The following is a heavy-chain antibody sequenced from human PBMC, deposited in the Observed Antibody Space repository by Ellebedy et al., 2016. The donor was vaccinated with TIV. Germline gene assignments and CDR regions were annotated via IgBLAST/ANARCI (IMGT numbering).Heavy chain of an antibody. J-gene: IGHJ4*02. CDR1: GYTFTSYH. CDR2: ITPSGGST. V-gene: IGHV1-46*01. D-gene: IGHD4-17*01. Sequence: AASVKVSCKASGYTFTSYHIHWVRQAPGQGLEWMGIITPSGGSTRSAAKFQGRITMTRDRSTTTVYVELSSLRSEDTAVYYCARSNGDPDYWGQGTLVTVSS. CDR3: ARSNGDPDY.